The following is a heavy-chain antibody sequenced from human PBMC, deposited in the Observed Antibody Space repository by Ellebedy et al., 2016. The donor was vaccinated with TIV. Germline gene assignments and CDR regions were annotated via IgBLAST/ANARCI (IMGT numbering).Heavy chain of an antibody. V-gene: IGHV1-18*04. D-gene: IGHD3-10*01. J-gene: IGHJ4*02. CDR1: GYTFTNYG. CDR2: IRAYKGNT. Sequence: AASVKVSCKASGYTFTNYGISWVRQAPGQGLEWMGWIRAYKGNTNSEQQVLDRVTMTTDTSTSTAYMELRSLRSDDTAVYYCARSLYGWQNYYKFDHWGQGTLVTVSS. CDR3: ARSLYGWQNYYKFDH.